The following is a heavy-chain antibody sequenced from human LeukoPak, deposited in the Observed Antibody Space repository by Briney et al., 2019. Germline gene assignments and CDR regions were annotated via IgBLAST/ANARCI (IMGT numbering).Heavy chain of an antibody. Sequence: GGSLRLSCAASGFTFGNYWMSWVRQAPGKGLEWVSAISGSGGSTYYADSVKGRFTISRDNSKNTLYLQMNSLRAEDTAVYYCANRGGVPGYYYDSSGYNDYWGQGTLVTVSS. CDR1: GFTFGNYW. CDR3: ANRGGVPGYYYDSSGYNDY. D-gene: IGHD3-22*01. J-gene: IGHJ4*02. V-gene: IGHV3-23*01. CDR2: ISGSGGST.